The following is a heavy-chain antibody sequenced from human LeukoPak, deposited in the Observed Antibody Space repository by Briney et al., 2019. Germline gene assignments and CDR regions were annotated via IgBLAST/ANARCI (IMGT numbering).Heavy chain of an antibody. CDR3: ARDAGDTSGYYYVGDY. Sequence: GGSLRLSCAASGFIFTNYAMHWVRQAPGKGLEWVALISYDGSNKYYADSVKGRFTFSRDNSKNTLYLQMNSLRAEDTAVYYCARDAGDTSGYYYVGDYWGQGTLVTVSP. D-gene: IGHD3-22*01. CDR1: GFIFTNYA. CDR2: ISYDGSNK. J-gene: IGHJ4*02. V-gene: IGHV3-30-3*01.